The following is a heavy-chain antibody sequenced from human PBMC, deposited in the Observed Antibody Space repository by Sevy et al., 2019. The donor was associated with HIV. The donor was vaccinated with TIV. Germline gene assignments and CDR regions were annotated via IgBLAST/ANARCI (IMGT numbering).Heavy chain of an antibody. CDR2: IYYSEST. CDR3: ASTDPVDTAMVTIGSFVY. CDR1: GGSISSGDYY. V-gene: IGHV4-30-4*01. Sequence: SETLSLTCTVSGGSISSGDYYWSWIRQPPGKGLEWIGYIYYSESTYYNPSLKSRVTISVDTSKNQFSLKLSSVTAADTAVYYCASTDPVDTAMVTIGSFVYWGQGTLVTVSS. D-gene: IGHD5-18*01. J-gene: IGHJ4*02.